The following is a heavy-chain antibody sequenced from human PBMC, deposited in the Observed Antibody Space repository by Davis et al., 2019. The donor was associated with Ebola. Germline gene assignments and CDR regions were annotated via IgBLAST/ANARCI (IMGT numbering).Heavy chain of an antibody. CDR2: ISYDGGIK. CDR3: ARDLYGDYTFDY. D-gene: IGHD4-17*01. V-gene: IGHV3-30*04. J-gene: IGHJ4*02. Sequence: PGGSLRLSCAASGFTFSSHAMHWVRQGPDKGLEWVAVISYDGGIKEYADSVKGRFTISRDNAKNSLYLQMNSLRVEDSALYYCARDLYGDYTFDYWGQGTPVTVSS. CDR1: GFTFSSHA.